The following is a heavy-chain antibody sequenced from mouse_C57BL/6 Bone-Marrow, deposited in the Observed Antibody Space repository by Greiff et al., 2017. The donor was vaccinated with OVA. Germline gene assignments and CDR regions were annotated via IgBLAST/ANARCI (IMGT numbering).Heavy chain of an antibody. Sequence: VQLQQSGAELARPGASVKLSCKASGYTFTSYGISWVKQRTGQGLEWIGEIYPRSGNTYYNEKFKGKATLTADKSSSTAYMELRSLTSEDSAVYFCARPHYGSSPYAMDYWGQGTSVTVSS. CDR2: IYPRSGNT. V-gene: IGHV1-81*01. CDR3: ARPHYGSSPYAMDY. J-gene: IGHJ4*01. CDR1: GYTFTSYG. D-gene: IGHD1-1*01.